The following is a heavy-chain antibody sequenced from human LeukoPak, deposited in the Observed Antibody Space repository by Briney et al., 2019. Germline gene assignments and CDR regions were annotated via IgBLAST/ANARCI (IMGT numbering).Heavy chain of an antibody. V-gene: IGHV3-74*01. Sequence: AGGSLRLSCAAPGFTFSSYWMHWVRQAPGKGLVWVSRINSDGSSTSYADSVRGRFTISNDHAKNTLYLQMNSLRAEDTAVYYCARDLGDIVVVVAASNAFDIWGQGTMVTASS. J-gene: IGHJ3*02. CDR3: ARDLGDIVVVVAASNAFDI. CDR1: GFTFSSYW. D-gene: IGHD2-15*01. CDR2: INSDGSST.